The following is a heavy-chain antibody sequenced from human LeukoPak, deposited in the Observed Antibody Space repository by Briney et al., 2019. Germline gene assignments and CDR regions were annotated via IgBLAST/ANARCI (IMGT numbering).Heavy chain of an antibody. D-gene: IGHD2-2*01. Sequence: GASVKVSCKASGYTFIGYYIHWVRRAPGQGLEWMGWINPNSGGTNYAQKFQGRVTMTRDTSISTACMELSGLRSDDTAVYYCARGHTIKGFDHWGQGTLVSVSS. CDR3: ARGHTIKGFDH. J-gene: IGHJ4*02. V-gene: IGHV1-2*02. CDR1: GYTFIGYY. CDR2: INPNSGGT.